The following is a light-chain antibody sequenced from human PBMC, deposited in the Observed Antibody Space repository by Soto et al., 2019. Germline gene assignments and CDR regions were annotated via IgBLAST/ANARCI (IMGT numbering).Light chain of an antibody. V-gene: IGKV1D-16*01. CDR2: FAS. Sequence: DIQMTQSPSSLSASVGDRVTITCRASQDIGSHLAWYQQKPEKAPKSLIYFASTLQSGVPSRFRASGSGTDVTLTISSLQPEDFATYYCQQFRSFPITFGQGTRLEIK. J-gene: IGKJ5*01. CDR3: QQFRSFPIT. CDR1: QDIGSH.